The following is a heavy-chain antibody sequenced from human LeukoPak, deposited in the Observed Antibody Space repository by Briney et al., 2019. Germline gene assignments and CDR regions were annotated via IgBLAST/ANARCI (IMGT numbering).Heavy chain of an antibody. CDR2: IYYSGST. V-gene: IGHV4-59*01. Sequence: SETLSLTCTVSGGSISGYYWSWIRQPPGKGLEWIGYIYYSGSTNYNPSLKSRVTISVDTSKNQFSLKLSSVTAADTAVYYCARGLTTVASSWGQGTLVTVSS. D-gene: IGHD4-23*01. CDR3: ARGLTTVASS. CDR1: GGSISGYY. J-gene: IGHJ5*02.